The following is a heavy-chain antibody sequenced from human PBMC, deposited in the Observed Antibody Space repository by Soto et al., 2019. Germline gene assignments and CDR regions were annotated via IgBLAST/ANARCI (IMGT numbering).Heavy chain of an antibody. V-gene: IGHV3-74*01. CDR2: IYNDGTYS. CDR1: GFIFKMYW. Sequence: GSLRLSCAASGFIFKMYWMHWVRQSPGKGLVWISRIYNDGTYSDYADSVRGRFTISRDNVNDTLYLQMNNLRAEDSGLYYCTRGPRPISTGTGAYWGQGTQVTVYS. CDR3: TRGPRPISTGTGAY. D-gene: IGHD3-10*01. J-gene: IGHJ4*02.